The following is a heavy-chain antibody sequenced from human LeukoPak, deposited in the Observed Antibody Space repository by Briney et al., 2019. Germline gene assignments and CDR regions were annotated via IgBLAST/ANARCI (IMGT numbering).Heavy chain of an antibody. CDR3: ARGDPIQLWFLSYYFDY. D-gene: IGHD5-18*01. Sequence: ASVKVSCKASGYTFTGYYMHRVRQAPGQGLEWMGWINPNSGGTNYAQKFQGWVTMTRDTSISTAYMELSRLRSDDTAVYYCARGDPIQLWFLSYYFDYWGQGTLVTVSS. V-gene: IGHV1-2*04. CDR2: INPNSGGT. CDR1: GYTFTGYY. J-gene: IGHJ4*02.